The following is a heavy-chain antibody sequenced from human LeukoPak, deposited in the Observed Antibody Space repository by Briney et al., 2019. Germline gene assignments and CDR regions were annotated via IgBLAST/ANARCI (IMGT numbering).Heavy chain of an antibody. CDR1: GFTFSDYY. CDR2: ISSSGSTI. CDR3: ASRSPLIADAFDI. J-gene: IGHJ3*02. V-gene: IGHV3-11*01. Sequence: GGSLRLSCAASGFTFSDYYMSWIRQAPGKGLEWVSYISSSGSTIYYADSVKGRFTISRDNAKNSLYLQMNSLRAEDTAVYYCASRSPLIADAFDIWGQGTKVTVSS.